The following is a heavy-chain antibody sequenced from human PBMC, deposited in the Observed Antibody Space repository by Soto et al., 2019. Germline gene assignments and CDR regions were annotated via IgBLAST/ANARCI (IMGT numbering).Heavy chain of an antibody. J-gene: IGHJ4*02. V-gene: IGHV3-23*01. CDR1: GFTFSSYA. D-gene: IGHD5-12*01. Sequence: EVQLLESGGGLVQPGGSLRLSCAASGFTFSSYAMSWVRQTPGKGLEWVSGISDNGGSTYYADSVKGRFTISRDNSKSAVYLQVNSLRAEDTAVYYCAKGNSVMRVATRQGFDYWGQGTLVTVSS. CDR3: AKGNSVMRVATRQGFDY. CDR2: ISDNGGST.